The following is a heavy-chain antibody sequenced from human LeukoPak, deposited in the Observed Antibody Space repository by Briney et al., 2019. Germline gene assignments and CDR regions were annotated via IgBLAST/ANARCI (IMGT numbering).Heavy chain of an antibody. Sequence: APVKASCKASGYTFTSYYMHWVRQAPGQGLEWMGIINPSGGSTSYAQKFQGRVTMTRDTSTSTVYMELSSLRSEDTAVYYCARTPPGYYYGSGSYDYWGQGTLVTVSS. V-gene: IGHV1-46*01. CDR1: GYTFTSYY. CDR2: INPSGGST. J-gene: IGHJ4*02. D-gene: IGHD3-10*01. CDR3: ARTPPGYYYGSGSYDY.